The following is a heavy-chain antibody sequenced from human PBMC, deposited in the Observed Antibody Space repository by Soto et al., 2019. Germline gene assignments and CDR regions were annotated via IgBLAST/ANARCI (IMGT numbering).Heavy chain of an antibody. CDR2: ISGSGGST. V-gene: IGHV3-23*01. Sequence: GGSLRLSCAASGFTFSSYAMSWVRQAPGKGLEWVSAISGSGGSTYYADSVKGRFTISRDNSKNTLYLQMNSLRAEDTAVYYCAKGGYSYGYSSMDVWGQGTTVTVSS. J-gene: IGHJ6*02. CDR1: GFTFSSYA. D-gene: IGHD5-18*01. CDR3: AKGGYSYGYSSMDV.